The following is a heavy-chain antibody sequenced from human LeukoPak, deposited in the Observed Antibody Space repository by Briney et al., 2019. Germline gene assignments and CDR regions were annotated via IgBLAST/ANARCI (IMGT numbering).Heavy chain of an antibody. CDR3: ATAITRVQFRANDY. V-gene: IGHV3-30*02. Sequence: GGSLRLSCVTSGLIFSGYSMHWVRQAPGKGLEWVAFIQFDGNTQYYADSVKGRFTISRDNSKNTLYLQMNGLKPEDTAIYYCATAITRVQFRANDYWGQGTLVIVSS. D-gene: IGHD2-21*01. J-gene: IGHJ4*02. CDR2: IQFDGNTQ. CDR1: GLIFSGYS.